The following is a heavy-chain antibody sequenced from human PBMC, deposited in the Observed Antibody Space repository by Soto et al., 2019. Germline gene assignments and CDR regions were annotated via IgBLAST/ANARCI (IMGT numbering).Heavy chain of an antibody. CDR3: ARDRVGYYYGSGSYNY. J-gene: IGHJ4*02. CDR1: GFTFSSYG. CDR2: IWYDGSNK. D-gene: IGHD3-10*01. Sequence: QVQLVESGGGVVQPGRSLRLSCAASGFTFSSYGMHWVRQAPGKGREGVAVIWYDGSNKYYADSVKGRFTISRDNSKNTLYLQMNSLRAEDTAVYYCARDRVGYYYGSGSYNYWGQGTLVTVSS. V-gene: IGHV3-33*01.